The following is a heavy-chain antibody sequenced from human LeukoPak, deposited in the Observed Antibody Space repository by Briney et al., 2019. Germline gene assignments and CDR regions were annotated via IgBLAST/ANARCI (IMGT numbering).Heavy chain of an antibody. V-gene: IGHV4-31*03. Sequence: PSETLSLTCTDSGGSISSGGYYWSWIRQHPGKGLEWIGYIYYSGSTYYNPSLKSRVTISVDTSKNQFSLKLSSVTAADTAVYYCARDRGWGDSSGYYGWYYFDYWGQGTLVTVSS. CDR3: ARDRGWGDSSGYYGWYYFDY. CDR1: GGSISSGGYY. J-gene: IGHJ4*02. CDR2: IYYSGST. D-gene: IGHD3-22*01.